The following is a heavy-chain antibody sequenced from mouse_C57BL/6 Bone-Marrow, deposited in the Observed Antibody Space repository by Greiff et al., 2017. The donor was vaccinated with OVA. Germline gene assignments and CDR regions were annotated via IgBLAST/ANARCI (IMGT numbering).Heavy chain of an antibody. D-gene: IGHD2-5*01. J-gene: IGHJ2*01. Sequence: VQLQQSGPGMVKPSQSLSLTCTVTGYSITSGYDWHWIRHFPGNKLEWMGYISYSGSTNYNPSLKSRISITHDTSKNHFFLKLNSVTTEDTATYYCARGSNYWYYFDYWGQGTTLTVSS. CDR3: ARGSNYWYYFDY. CDR1: GYSITSGYD. V-gene: IGHV3-1*01. CDR2: ISYSGST.